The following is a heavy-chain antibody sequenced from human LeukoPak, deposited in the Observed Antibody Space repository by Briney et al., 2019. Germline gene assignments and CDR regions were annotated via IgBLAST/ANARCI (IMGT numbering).Heavy chain of an antibody. CDR1: GFTFSSYA. J-gene: IGHJ4*02. Sequence: GGSLRLSCAASGFTFSSYAMSCVRQAPGKGLEWFSAISGSGGSTYYADSVKGRFTISRDNSKNTLYLQMNSLRAKDTAVYYCAKPPHIAAAGNDYWGQGTLVTVSS. V-gene: IGHV3-23*01. CDR3: AKPPHIAAAGNDY. CDR2: ISGSGGST. D-gene: IGHD6-13*01.